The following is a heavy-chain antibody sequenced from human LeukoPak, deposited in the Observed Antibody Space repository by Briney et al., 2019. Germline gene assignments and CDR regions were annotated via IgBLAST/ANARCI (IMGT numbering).Heavy chain of an antibody. CDR3: ARAGDHYYGLDV. D-gene: IGHD5-24*01. J-gene: IGHJ6*02. CDR1: DFTVSTTY. V-gene: IGHV3-66*01. Sequence: GGSLRLSCAASDFTVSTTYMTWVRQPPGKGLEWVSIIYSGGSAFYADSVWGRFTISRDNSKKTLYLQMNRLRADDTAVYYCARAGDHYYGLDVWGQGTTVTVSS. CDR2: IYSGGSA.